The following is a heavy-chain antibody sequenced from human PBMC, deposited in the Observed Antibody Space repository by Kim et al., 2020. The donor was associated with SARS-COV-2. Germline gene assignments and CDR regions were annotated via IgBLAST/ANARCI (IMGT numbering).Heavy chain of an antibody. J-gene: IGHJ4*02. CDR1: GGSISSGDYY. Sequence: SETLSLTCTVSGGSISSGDYYWSWIRQPPGKGLEWIGYIYYSGSTYYNPSLKSRVTISVDTSKNQFSLKLSSVTAADTAVYYCARAGDYSNYPALIDYWGQGTLVTVSS. CDR2: IYYSGST. D-gene: IGHD4-4*01. V-gene: IGHV4-30-4*01. CDR3: ARAGDYSNYPALIDY.